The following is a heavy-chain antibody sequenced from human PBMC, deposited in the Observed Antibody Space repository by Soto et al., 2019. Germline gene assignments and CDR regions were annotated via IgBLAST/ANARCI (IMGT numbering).Heavy chain of an antibody. D-gene: IGHD4-17*01. J-gene: IGHJ6*03. CDR3: AAGTTVTPMDV. CDR1: GYTFTSYG. V-gene: IGHV1-18*01. Sequence: ASVKVSCKASGYTFTSYGISWVRQAPGQGLEWMGWISAYNGNTNYAQKLQGRVTITRDMSTSTAYMELSSLRSEDTAVYYCAAGTTVTPMDVWGKGTTVTVSS. CDR2: ISAYNGNT.